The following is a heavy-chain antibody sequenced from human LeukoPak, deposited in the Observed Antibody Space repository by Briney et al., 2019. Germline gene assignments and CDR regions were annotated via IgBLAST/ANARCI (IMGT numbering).Heavy chain of an antibody. J-gene: IGHJ6*02. V-gene: IGHV4-34*01. CDR2: INHSGST. CDR1: GGSFSGYY. D-gene: IGHD2-2*01. CDR3: ARRPYCSSTSCSSRGGRRYYYGMDV. Sequence: SETLSLTCAVYGGSFSGYYWSWIRQPPGKGLEWIGEINHSGSTNYNPSLKSRVTISVDTSRNQFSLKLSSVTAADTAVYYCARRPYCSSTSCSSRGGRRYYYGMDVWGQGTTVTVSS.